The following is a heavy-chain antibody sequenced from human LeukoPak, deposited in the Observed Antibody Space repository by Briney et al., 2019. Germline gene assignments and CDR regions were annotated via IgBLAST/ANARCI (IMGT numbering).Heavy chain of an antibody. CDR1: GGSFSGYY. Sequence: SETLSLTCAVYGGSFSGYYWSWIRQPPGKGLEWIGEINHSGSTNYNPSLKSRVTISVDTSKNQFSLKLSSVTAADTAVYYCARVVGATVVYYYYYMDVWGKGTTVTVSS. D-gene: IGHD1-26*01. CDR3: ARVVGATVVYYYYYMDV. CDR2: INHSGST. V-gene: IGHV4-34*01. J-gene: IGHJ6*03.